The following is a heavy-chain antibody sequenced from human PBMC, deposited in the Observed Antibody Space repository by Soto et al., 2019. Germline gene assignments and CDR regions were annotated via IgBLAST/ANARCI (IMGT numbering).Heavy chain of an antibody. D-gene: IGHD6-6*01. CDR3: ARERPDGARLDP. V-gene: IGHV4-30-4*01. Sequence: QVQLRESGPGLVKPSQTLSLTCTVSGGSISSGDYYWSWIRQPPGKGLEWIGYIYYSGSTHYNPSLKSRVTISVDTSKNQFSLKLSSVTAADTAVYYCARERPDGARLDPWGQGTLVTVSS. J-gene: IGHJ5*02. CDR2: IYYSGST. CDR1: GGSISSGDYY.